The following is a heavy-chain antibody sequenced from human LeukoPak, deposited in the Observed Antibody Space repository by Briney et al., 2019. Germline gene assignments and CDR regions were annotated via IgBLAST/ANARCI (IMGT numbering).Heavy chain of an antibody. CDR3: ARALNYGSGSYYNGNWFDT. D-gene: IGHD3-10*01. CDR1: GGSISSYY. V-gene: IGHV4-59*01. J-gene: IGHJ5*02. CDR2: IYYSGST. Sequence: SETLSLTCTVSGGSISSYYWSWIRQPPGKGLEWIGYIYYSGSTNYNPSLKSRVTISVDTSKNQFSLKLSSVTAADTAVYYCARALNYGSGSYYNGNWFDTWGQGTLVTVSS.